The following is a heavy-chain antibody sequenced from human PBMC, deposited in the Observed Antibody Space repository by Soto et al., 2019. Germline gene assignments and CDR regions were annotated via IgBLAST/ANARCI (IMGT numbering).Heavy chain of an antibody. CDR2: IYRGRAT. D-gene: IGHD6-25*01. J-gene: IGHJ3*02. V-gene: IGHV3-53*01. Sequence: EVQLVESGGGLIQPGGSLRLSCAVSGFSVSNTYMSWVRQAPGKGLEWISVIYRGRATYYADSVKGRFTISRDDSRNTVYLQMNSLTTEDTAVYFWARDRSDSSRADSFDIWGQGTMVTVSS. CDR3: ARDRSDSSRADSFDI. CDR1: GFSVSNTY.